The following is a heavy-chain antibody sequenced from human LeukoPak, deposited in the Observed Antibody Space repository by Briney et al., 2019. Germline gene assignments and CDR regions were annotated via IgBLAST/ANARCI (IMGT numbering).Heavy chain of an antibody. D-gene: IGHD2-21*02. J-gene: IGHJ6*03. CDR1: GFTFDDYG. V-gene: IGHV3-20*04. CDR3: ARELSTGIGYYYMDV. Sequence: GGSLRLSCAASGFTFDDYGMSWVRQAPGKGLEWVSSTNWNGGSTAYADSVKGRFTISRDNAKNSLHLQVNSLRAEDTALYYCARELSTGIGYYYMDVWGKGTTVTVSS. CDR2: TNWNGGST.